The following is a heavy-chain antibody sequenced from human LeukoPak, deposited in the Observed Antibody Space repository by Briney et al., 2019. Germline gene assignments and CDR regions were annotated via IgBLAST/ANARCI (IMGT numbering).Heavy chain of an antibody. V-gene: IGHV3-11*01. CDR3: ARASSSWYWAGVYFDY. J-gene: IGHJ4*02. CDR2: ISSSGSTI. CDR1: GFTFSDYY. D-gene: IGHD6-13*01. Sequence: GGSLRLSCAASGFTFSDYYMSWIRQAPGKGLEWVSYISSSGSTIYYADSVKGRFTISRDNAKNSLYLQMNSLRAEDTAVYYCARASSSWYWAGVYFDYWGQGTLVTVSS.